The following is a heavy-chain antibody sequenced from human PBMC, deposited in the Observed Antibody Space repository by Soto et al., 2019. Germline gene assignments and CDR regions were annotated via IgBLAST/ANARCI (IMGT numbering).Heavy chain of an antibody. V-gene: IGHV1-18*01. J-gene: IGHJ5*02. CDR1: GYTFADSA. D-gene: IGHD3-3*01. Sequence: ASVKVSCKASGYTFADSAIHWVRQAPGQGLELMGWISAYDGKTTYAEKFQSRVTLTTDTSTSTAYMELRSLRSDDTAIYYCARDPHEFWTSYWFDPWGQGTPVTVSS. CDR2: ISAYDGKT. CDR3: ARDPHEFWTSYWFDP.